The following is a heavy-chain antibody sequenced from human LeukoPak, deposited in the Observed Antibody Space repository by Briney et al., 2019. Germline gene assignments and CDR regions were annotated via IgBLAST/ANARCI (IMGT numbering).Heavy chain of an antibody. CDR1: GYTFTSYG. D-gene: IGHD3-9*01. V-gene: IGHV1-18*01. J-gene: IGHJ5*02. CDR3: ARGHLYLVLRYFCWLPIGDSIWFDP. Sequence: GASVKVSCKASGYTFTSYGISWVRQAPGQGLEWMGWISAYNGNTNYAQKLQGRVTMTTDKSTSTAYMELRSLRSDDTAVYYCARGHLYLVLRYFCWLPIGDSIWFDPWGQGTLVTVSS. CDR2: ISAYNGNT.